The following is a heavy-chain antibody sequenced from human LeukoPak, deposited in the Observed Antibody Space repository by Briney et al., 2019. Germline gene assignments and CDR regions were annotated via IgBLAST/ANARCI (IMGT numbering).Heavy chain of an antibody. Sequence: SETLSLTCAVCGGSFSGYYWSWIRQPPGKGLEWIGEINHSGSTNYNPSLKSRVTISVDTSKNQFSLKLSSVTAADTAVYYCARIRYYYGSGSYYNAYGMDVWGQGTTVTVSS. D-gene: IGHD3-10*01. CDR2: INHSGST. J-gene: IGHJ6*02. CDR3: ARIRYYYGSGSYYNAYGMDV. V-gene: IGHV4-34*01. CDR1: GGSFSGYY.